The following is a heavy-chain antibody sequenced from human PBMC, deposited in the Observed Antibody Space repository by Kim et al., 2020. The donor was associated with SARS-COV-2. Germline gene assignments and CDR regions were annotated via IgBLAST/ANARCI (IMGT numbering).Heavy chain of an antibody. J-gene: IGHJ4*02. CDR2: FSYSGTS. V-gene: IGHV4-59*01. D-gene: IGHD2-21*01. Sequence: SETLSLTCTVSGGAITTDHWSWIRQPPGKGLEWIGRFSYSGTSNYNPSLRSRVTISVDTSKNHLSLKLASVTAADTAVYYYSAYLPGQGGRGCWGPG. CDR3: SAYLPGQGGRGC. CDR1: GGAITTDH.